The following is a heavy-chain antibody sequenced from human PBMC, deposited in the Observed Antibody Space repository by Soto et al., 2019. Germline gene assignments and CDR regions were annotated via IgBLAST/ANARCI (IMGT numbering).Heavy chain of an antibody. CDR3: ARAGSSSSLYYYGMDV. CDR1: GYTFTGYY. CDR2: INPNSGGT. Sequence: ASVKVSCKASGYTFTGYYMHWVRQAPGQGLEWMGWINPNSGGTNYAQKFQGWVTMTRDTSISTAYMELSRLRSDDTAVYYCARAGSSSSLYYYGMDVWGQGTTVTVSS. D-gene: IGHD6-6*01. J-gene: IGHJ6*02. V-gene: IGHV1-2*04.